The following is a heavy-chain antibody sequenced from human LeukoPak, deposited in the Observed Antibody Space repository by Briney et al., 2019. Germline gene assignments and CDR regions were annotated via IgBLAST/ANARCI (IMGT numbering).Heavy chain of an antibody. CDR2: IYTSGST. J-gene: IGHJ3*02. D-gene: IGHD1-20*01. V-gene: IGHV4-4*07. Sequence: SETLSLICTVSGGSISSYYWSWIRQPAGKGLEWIGRIYTSGSTNYNPSLKSRVTMSVDTSKNQFFLKLSSVTAADTAVYYCARFGITGTPGAFDIWGQGTMVTVSS. CDR3: ARFGITGTPGAFDI. CDR1: GGSISSYY.